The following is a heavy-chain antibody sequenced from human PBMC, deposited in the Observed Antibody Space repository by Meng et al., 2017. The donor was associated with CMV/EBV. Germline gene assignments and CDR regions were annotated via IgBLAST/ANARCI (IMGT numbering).Heavy chain of an antibody. CDR3: ARGITGTTRVKKYYFDY. D-gene: IGHD1-14*01. V-gene: IGHV1-2*02. CDR2: INPNSGGT. Sequence: ASVKVSCKASGYTFTGYYMHWVRQAPGQGLEWMGWINPNSGGTNYAPKFQGRVTMTRDTSISTAYMELSRLRSDDTAVYYCARGITGTTRVKKYYFDYWGQGTLVTVSS. CDR1: GYTFTGYY. J-gene: IGHJ4*02.